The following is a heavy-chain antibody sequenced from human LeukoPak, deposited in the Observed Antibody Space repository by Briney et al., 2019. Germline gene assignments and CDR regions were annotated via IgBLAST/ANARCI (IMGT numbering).Heavy chain of an antibody. D-gene: IGHD6-19*01. V-gene: IGHV3-21*01. Sequence: PGGXLRLSCAASGFTFSNYGMNWVRQAPGKGLEWVSSISSSSTYIYYADSVKGRFTISRDNAKNSLYLQMNSLRAEDTAVYYCAKSSGWNYYYYYTDVWGKGTTVIASS. CDR2: ISSSSTYI. CDR1: GFTFSNYG. J-gene: IGHJ6*03. CDR3: AKSSGWNYYYYYTDV.